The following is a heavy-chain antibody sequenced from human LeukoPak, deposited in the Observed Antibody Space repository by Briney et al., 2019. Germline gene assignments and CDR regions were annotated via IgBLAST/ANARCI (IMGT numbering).Heavy chain of an antibody. CDR2: ISGSGGST. D-gene: IGHD6-19*01. CDR1: GFTFSSYG. Sequence: GGSLRLSCAASGFTFSSYGMSWVRQAPGKGLEWVSAISGSGGSTYYADSVKGRFTVSRDNSRNTLYLQMNSLRAEDTAVYYCARGVAVAGNAFDIWGQGTMVTVSS. V-gene: IGHV3-23*01. CDR3: ARGVAVAGNAFDI. J-gene: IGHJ3*02.